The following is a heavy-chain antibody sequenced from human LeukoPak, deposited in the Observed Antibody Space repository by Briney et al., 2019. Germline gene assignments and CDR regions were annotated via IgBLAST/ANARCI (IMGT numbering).Heavy chain of an antibody. CDR2: ISTDGRHQ. CDR3: AKGGYCGATNCYIAY. CDR1: GFTFSSYG. Sequence: LTGGSLRLSCAASGFTFSSYGIHWVRQAPGRGPEWVAAISTDGRHQHYADSVKGRFTISRDNSKNTLYLQMNSLSAEDSAVYYCAKGGYCGATNCYIAYWGQGTLVTVSS. D-gene: IGHD2-2*02. V-gene: IGHV3-30*18. J-gene: IGHJ4*02.